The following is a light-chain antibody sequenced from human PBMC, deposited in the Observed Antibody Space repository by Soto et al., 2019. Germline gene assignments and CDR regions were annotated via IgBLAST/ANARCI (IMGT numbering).Light chain of an antibody. J-gene: IGLJ3*02. CDR3: SSYAGSFWV. V-gene: IGLV2-8*01. Sequence: QSALTQPPSASGSPGQSVTISCTGTSSDVGGYNYVSWYQQHPGKAPKLMISEVSKRPSGVPDRFSGSKSGNTASLTVSGLQAEDEADYYCSSYAGSFWVFGGGTKLTVL. CDR2: EVS. CDR1: SSDVGGYNY.